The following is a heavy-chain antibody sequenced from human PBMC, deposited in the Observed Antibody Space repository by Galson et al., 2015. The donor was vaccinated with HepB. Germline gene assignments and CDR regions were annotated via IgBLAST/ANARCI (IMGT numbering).Heavy chain of an antibody. CDR2: ISAYNGNT. Sequence: SVKVSCKASGYRFRTYGISWVRQAPGQGLEWMGWISAYNGNTNYAQRLQGRVTMTADTSTSTGYLELRSLRSDDTAVYYCARDLRVIEPDAARPSFYYYALDVWGQGTTGTVSS. CDR1: GYRFRTYG. V-gene: IGHV1-18*04. J-gene: IGHJ6*02. D-gene: IGHD2-2*01. CDR3: ARDLRVIEPDAARPSFYYYALDV.